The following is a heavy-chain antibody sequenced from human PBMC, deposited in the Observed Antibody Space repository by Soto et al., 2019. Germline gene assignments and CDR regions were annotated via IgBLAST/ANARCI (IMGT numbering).Heavy chain of an antibody. V-gene: IGHV5-10-1*01. Sequence: SLKLSCRGSGYSVTRYWISWVRHMPGRGLEWMGRIDPSDSYTNYSPSFQGHVTISADKSISTAYLQWSSLKASDTAMYYCARSLVSGWPAVYYYYGMDVWGQGTTVTVSS. J-gene: IGHJ6*02. CDR1: GYSVTRYW. CDR2: IDPSDSYT. CDR3: ARSLVSGWPAVYYYYGMDV. D-gene: IGHD6-19*01.